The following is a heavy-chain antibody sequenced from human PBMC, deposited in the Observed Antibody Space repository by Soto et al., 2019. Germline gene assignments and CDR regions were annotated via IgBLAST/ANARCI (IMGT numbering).Heavy chain of an antibody. D-gene: IGHD5-12*01. CDR2: IYYSGST. CDR3: ARGGVATMGGFDF. V-gene: IGHV4-59*01. CDR1: GGSISRYY. J-gene: IGHJ4*02. Sequence: QVQLQESGPGLVKPSETLSLTCTVSGGSISRYYWSWIRQPPGKGLQWIGYIYYSGSTNYNPSLKSRVTRAVDTSKSQFSLGLSSVTAADTAVSFGARGGVATMGGFDFWGQGTLVTVSS.